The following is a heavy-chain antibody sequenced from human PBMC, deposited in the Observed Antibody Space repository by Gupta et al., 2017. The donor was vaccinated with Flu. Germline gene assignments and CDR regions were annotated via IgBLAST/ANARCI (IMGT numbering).Heavy chain of an antibody. D-gene: IGHD3-10*01. Sequence: QVQLVQSGAEVKKPGASVKISCETSGHSFSTTGIHWVRQAPGQRLECMGWINPANGYTTYSQKFQGRVTITTDTSASTAYMELSSLRSEDTAVYYGAIAGKYGSGSFYSFWGQGTLVTVSS. CDR2: INPANGYT. V-gene: IGHV1-3*01. CDR1: GHSFSTTG. J-gene: IGHJ4*02. CDR3: AIAGKYGSGSFYSF.